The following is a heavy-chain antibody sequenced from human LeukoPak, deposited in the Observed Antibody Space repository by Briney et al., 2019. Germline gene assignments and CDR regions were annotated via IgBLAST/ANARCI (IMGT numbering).Heavy chain of an antibody. CDR3: ARSAWLRTIGGFDY. V-gene: IGHV4-34*01. D-gene: IGHD5-12*01. J-gene: IGHJ4*02. CDR1: GFTLSNYN. CDR2: INHSGST. Sequence: GSLRLSCAASGFTLSNYNMNWIRQPPGKGLEWIGEINHSGSTNYNPSLKSRVTISVDTSKNQFSLKLSSVTAADTAVYYCARSAWLRTIGGFDYWGQGTLVTVSS.